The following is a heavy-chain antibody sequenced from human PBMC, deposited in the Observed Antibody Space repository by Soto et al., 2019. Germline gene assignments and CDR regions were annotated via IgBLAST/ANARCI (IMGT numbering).Heavy chain of an antibody. Sequence: PVKVSCKSSVGTFSSYAISCVRQAPGQGLEWMGRIIPFIGTANYAQKFQGRVTITADESTSTAYMELTSLRSEDTAVYYCASTHTNPYSSGAYNWFDPWGQGTLVTVSS. CDR1: VGTFSSYA. V-gene: IGHV1-69*11. J-gene: IGHJ5*02. CDR3: ASTHTNPYSSGAYNWFDP. D-gene: IGHD6-19*01. CDR2: IIPFIGTA.